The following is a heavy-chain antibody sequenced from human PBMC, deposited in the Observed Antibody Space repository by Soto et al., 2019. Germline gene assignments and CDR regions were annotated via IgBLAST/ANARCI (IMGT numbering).Heavy chain of an antibody. CDR1: GFTVSSNY. J-gene: IGHJ6*02. D-gene: IGHD3-10*01. V-gene: IGHV3-66*01. CDR2: IYSCGST. CDR3: ARDALLPTYYYGSGSYHNPYYYGMDV. Sequence: GGSLRLSCAASGFTVSSNYMSWVRQAPGKGLEWVSVIYSCGSTYYADSVKGSFTISRDNSKNTLYLQMNSLRAEDTAVYYCARDALLPTYYYGSGSYHNPYYYGMDVWGQGTTVTVSS.